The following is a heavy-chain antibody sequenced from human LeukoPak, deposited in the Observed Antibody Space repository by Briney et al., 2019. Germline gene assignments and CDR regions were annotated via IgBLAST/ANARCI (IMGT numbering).Heavy chain of an antibody. CDR2: IYTGGST. CDR3: ARGLEAYSSSWYYDY. V-gene: IGHV3-53*01. CDR1: GLTVSSNY. D-gene: IGHD6-13*01. Sequence: PGGSLRLSCVASGLTVSSNYMSWVRQAPGKGLEWVSVIYTGGSTKYADSVKGRFTISRDHSKNTLYLQMNSLRAEDTAVYYCARGLEAYSSSWYYDYWGQGTLVTVSS. J-gene: IGHJ4*02.